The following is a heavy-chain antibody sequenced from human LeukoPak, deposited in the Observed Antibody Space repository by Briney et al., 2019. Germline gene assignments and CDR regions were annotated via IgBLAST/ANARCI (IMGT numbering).Heavy chain of an antibody. V-gene: IGHV1-69*13. D-gene: IGHD6-6*01. CDR2: IIPIFGTA. Sequence: GASVKVSCKASGGTFSSYAISWVRQAPGQGLEWMGGIIPIFGTANYAQKFQGRVTITADESTSTAYMELSSLRSEDTAVYYCARGKKGKLAPYYYYYMDVWGKGTTVTVSS. CDR1: GGTFSSYA. CDR3: ARGKKGKLAPYYYYYMDV. J-gene: IGHJ6*03.